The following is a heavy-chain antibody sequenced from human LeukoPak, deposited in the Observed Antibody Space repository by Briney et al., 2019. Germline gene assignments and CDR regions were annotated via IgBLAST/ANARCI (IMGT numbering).Heavy chain of an antibody. Sequence: ASVKVSCMASGYTFTSYAMHWVRQAPGQRLEWMGWINAGNGNTKYSQKFQGRVTITRDTSASTAYMELSSLRSEDTAVYYCARLGDYGETFDYWGQGTLVTVSS. CDR2: INAGNGNT. CDR1: GYTFTSYA. CDR3: ARLGDYGETFDY. V-gene: IGHV1-3*01. J-gene: IGHJ4*02. D-gene: IGHD4-17*01.